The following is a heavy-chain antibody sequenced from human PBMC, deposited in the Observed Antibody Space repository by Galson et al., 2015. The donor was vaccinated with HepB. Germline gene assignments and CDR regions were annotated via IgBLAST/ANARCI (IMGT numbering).Heavy chain of an antibody. CDR1: GFTFSSYG. J-gene: IGHJ5*02. CDR2: IWYDGSNK. CDR3: ARDNSPHSGGSGSYPRFDP. V-gene: IGHV3-33*08. D-gene: IGHD3-10*01. Sequence: SLRLSCAASGFTFSSYGMHWVRQAPGKGLEWVAVIWYDGSNKYYADSVKGRFTISRDNSKNTLYLQMNSLRAEDTAVYYCARDNSPHSGGSGSYPRFDPWGQGTLVTVSS.